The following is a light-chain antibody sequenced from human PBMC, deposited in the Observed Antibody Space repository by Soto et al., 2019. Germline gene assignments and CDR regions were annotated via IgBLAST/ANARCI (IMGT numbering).Light chain of an antibody. Sequence: QSVLTQPASVYGSPGQSITISCPGTSRDVGGYNYVSWYQQHPGKAPKLMIYEVTNRPSGVSNRFSGSKSGNTASLTISGLQAEDEADYYCSSYTSRSTLVFGTGTKVTVL. J-gene: IGLJ1*01. V-gene: IGLV2-14*01. CDR3: SSYTSRSTLV. CDR2: EVT. CDR1: SRDVGGYNY.